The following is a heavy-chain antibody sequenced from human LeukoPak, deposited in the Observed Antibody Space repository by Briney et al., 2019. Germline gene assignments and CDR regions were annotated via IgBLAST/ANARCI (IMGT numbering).Heavy chain of an antibody. CDR3: ARADYYDSSGYLDDAFDI. J-gene: IGHJ3*02. CDR2: IYYSGST. D-gene: IGHD3-22*01. CDR1: GGSVTSLY. Sequence: SETLSLTCTVSGGSVTSLYYNWVPQPPGKGLEWSGYIYYSGSTNYNPSLKSRVTISVDTSKNQFSLKLSSVTAADTAVYYCARADYYDSSGYLDDAFDIWGQGTMVTVSS. V-gene: IGHV4-59*08.